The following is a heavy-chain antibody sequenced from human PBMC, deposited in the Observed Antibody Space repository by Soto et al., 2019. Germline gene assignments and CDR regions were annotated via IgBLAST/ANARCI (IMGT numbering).Heavy chain of an antibody. Sequence: EVQRVESGGGLVQPGGSLRLSCVASGFTFSSYWMHWVRQAPGKGLVWVSSISNDGSSTSYADPVKGRFPISRDNAKNTLYLQMNSLRSEDTAVYYCARLPNKSPQNWGQGTLVIVSP. CDR3: ARLPNKSPQN. V-gene: IGHV3-74*01. CDR2: ISNDGSST. J-gene: IGHJ1*01. CDR1: GFTFSSYW.